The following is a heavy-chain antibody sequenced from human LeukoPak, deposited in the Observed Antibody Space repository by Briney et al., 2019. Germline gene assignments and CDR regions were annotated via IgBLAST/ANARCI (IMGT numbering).Heavy chain of an antibody. V-gene: IGHV3-23*01. CDR1: GFTFSSYA. D-gene: IGHD3-10*01. CDR3: AKVDHPIWFGHSYSRFDP. CDR2: ISGSGGST. J-gene: IGHJ5*02. Sequence: SGGSLRLSCAASGFTFSSYAMSWVRQAPGKGLEWVSAISGSGGSTYYADSVKGRFTISRDNSKNTLYLQMNSLRAEDTAVYYCAKVDHPIWFGHSYSRFDPWGQGTLVTVSS.